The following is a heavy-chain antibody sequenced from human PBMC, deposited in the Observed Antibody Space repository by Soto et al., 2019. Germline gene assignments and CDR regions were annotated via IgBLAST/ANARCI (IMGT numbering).Heavy chain of an antibody. CDR3: AKDRTAEGAIPDY. CDR1: GFTFSSYA. J-gene: IGHJ4*02. CDR2: ISGGGGST. V-gene: IGHV3-23*01. D-gene: IGHD1-26*01. Sequence: EVQLLESGGGLVQPGGSLRLSCAASGFTFSSYAMRWVRQAPGKGLEWVSSISGGGGSTYYADSVKGRFTISIDSSKNTLYLQMNSLRAEDTAVYYCAKDRTAEGAIPDYWGQGTLVTVSS.